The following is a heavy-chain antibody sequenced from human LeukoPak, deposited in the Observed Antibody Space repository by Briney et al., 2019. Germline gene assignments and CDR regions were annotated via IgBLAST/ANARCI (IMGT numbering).Heavy chain of an antibody. CDR2: IYYSGST. CDR1: GGSISSSSYY. CDR3: ARDGSRGLLDP. D-gene: IGHD6-13*01. V-gene: IGHV4-39*07. Sequence: SETLSLTCTVSGGSISSSSYYWGWIRQPPGKGLEWIGSIYYSGSTNYNPSLKSRVTISVDTSKNQFSLKLSSVTAADTAVYYCARDGSRGLLDPWGQGTLVTVSS. J-gene: IGHJ5*02.